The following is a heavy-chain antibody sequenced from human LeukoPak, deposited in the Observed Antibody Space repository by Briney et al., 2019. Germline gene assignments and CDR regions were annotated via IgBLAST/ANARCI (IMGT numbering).Heavy chain of an antibody. CDR3: ARDGRAGSLFAY. D-gene: IGHD6-19*01. V-gene: IGHV4-59*01. J-gene: IGHJ4*02. CDR1: SGSFNGYY. CDR2: ISYSGST. Sequence: ETLSLTCTVSSGSFNGYYWSWIRQPPGKGLEWVGYISYSGSTKYNPSLKSRVTISADTSKNQFSLKLSSVTAADTAIYYCARDGRAGSLFAYWGQGTLVTVSS.